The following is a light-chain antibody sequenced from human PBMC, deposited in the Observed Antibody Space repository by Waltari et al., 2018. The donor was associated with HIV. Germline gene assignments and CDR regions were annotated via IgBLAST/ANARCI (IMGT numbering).Light chain of an antibody. CDR1: STNIGSTI. J-gene: IGLJ3*02. Sequence: QSVLTQPPSVSGTPGQNVTISCSGSSTNIGSTIVIWSQQVPEAAPKPLLYSNDQRPSGVPDRFSGSKSGTSASLAISGLQSADEADYYCAAWDDSLNGMFGGGTKLTV. CDR2: SND. CDR3: AAWDDSLNGM. V-gene: IGLV1-44*01.